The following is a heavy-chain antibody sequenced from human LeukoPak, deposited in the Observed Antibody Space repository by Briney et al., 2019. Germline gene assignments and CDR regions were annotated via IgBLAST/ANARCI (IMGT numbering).Heavy chain of an antibody. J-gene: IGHJ5*02. CDR3: VRGNDH. Sequence: GGSLTLSCAPSAFTFTAHWMYWVRQAPGKGLVCVSRINSEGSSTAYAAFVKGRFTISRDNAKNTLFLQMNSLRVEDTAVYQCVRGNDHWGQGTLVTVSS. V-gene: IGHV3-74*01. CDR2: INSEGSST. CDR1: AFTFTAHW.